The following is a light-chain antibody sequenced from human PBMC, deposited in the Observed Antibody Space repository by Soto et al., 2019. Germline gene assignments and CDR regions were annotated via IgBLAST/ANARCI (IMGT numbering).Light chain of an antibody. CDR2: GAS. V-gene: IGKV3-15*01. CDR1: QSVSSN. J-gene: IGKJ1*01. CDR3: HQSEISPWT. Sequence: EIVMTQSPATLSVSPGERATLSCRASQSVSSNLAWYQQKPGQAPRLLIYGASTRATGIPARFSGSGSGTEFTLTISSLQSEDFAVYYCHQSEISPWTFGQGT.